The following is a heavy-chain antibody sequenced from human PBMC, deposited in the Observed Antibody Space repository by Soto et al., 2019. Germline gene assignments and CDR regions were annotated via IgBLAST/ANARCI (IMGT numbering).Heavy chain of an antibody. V-gene: IGHV1-69*12. J-gene: IGHJ6*02. Sequence: QVQLVQSGAEVKKPGSSVKVSCKASGGTFSSYAISWVRQAPGHGLEWMGGIIPIFGTANYAQKFQGRVTITADESTSTAYMELSSLRSEDTAVYYCASPIAAAGKNYYYYGMDVWGQGTTVTVSS. CDR2: IIPIFGTA. CDR3: ASPIAAAGKNYYYYGMDV. CDR1: GGTFSSYA. D-gene: IGHD6-13*01.